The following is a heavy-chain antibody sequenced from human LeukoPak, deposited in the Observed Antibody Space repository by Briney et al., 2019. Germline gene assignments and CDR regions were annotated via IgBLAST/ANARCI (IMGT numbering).Heavy chain of an antibody. J-gene: IGHJ4*02. Sequence: EASVKVSCKASGYTFTSYYMHWVRQAPGQGLEWMGIINPSGGSTSYAQKFQGRVTMTRDTSTSTVYMELSSLRSEDTAVYYCARVPPNYSSGWYGGAGRFDYWGQGTLVTVSS. CDR3: ARVPPNYSSGWYGGAGRFDY. V-gene: IGHV1-46*01. CDR1: GYTFTSYY. CDR2: INPSGGST. D-gene: IGHD6-19*01.